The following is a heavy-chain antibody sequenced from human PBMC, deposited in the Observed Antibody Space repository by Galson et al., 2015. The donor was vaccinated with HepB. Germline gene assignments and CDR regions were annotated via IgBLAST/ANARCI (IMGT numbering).Heavy chain of an antibody. D-gene: IGHD2-8*01. CDR2: ISGRGSLT. CDR3: ALGNDGVWGY. V-gene: IGHV3-23*01. J-gene: IGHJ4*02. CDR1: GFTFSSFP. Sequence: SLRLSCAASGFTFSSFPMIWVRQAPGKGLEWVSAISGRGSLTYYADSVKGRFTISRDNSKNTLFLQMNSLRAEDTAVYYCALGNDGVWGYWGQGTLVTVSS.